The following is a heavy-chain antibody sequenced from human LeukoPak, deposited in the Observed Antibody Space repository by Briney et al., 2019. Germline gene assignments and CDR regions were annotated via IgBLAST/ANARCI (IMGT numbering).Heavy chain of an antibody. V-gene: IGHV3-15*01. CDR1: GFTFSSYA. CDR3: ATAVAVGLGYFQH. Sequence: GGSLRLSCAASGFTFSSYAMHWVRQAPGKGLEWVGRIKSKTDGGTTDYAAPVKARFTISRDDSRNTLYLHMNSLKIDDAGVYFCATAVAVGLGYFQHWGQGTQVTVSS. D-gene: IGHD6-19*01. J-gene: IGHJ1*01. CDR2: IKSKTDGGTT.